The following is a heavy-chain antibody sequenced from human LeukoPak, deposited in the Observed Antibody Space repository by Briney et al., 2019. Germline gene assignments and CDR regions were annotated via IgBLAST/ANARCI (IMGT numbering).Heavy chain of an antibody. V-gene: IGHV3-74*03. CDR3: VRAKYSSRWSLDY. J-gene: IGHJ4*02. CDR2: IDSNGGGA. Sequence: GGSLRLSCATSGFTFNIYGVQWVRQVPGKGLVWVSRIDSNGGGATYADSVKGRFTTPRDNGNNTMYLQMNSLRAEDTAIYYCVRAKYSSRWSLDYWGQGALVTVSS. D-gene: IGHD6-13*01. CDR1: GFTFNIYG.